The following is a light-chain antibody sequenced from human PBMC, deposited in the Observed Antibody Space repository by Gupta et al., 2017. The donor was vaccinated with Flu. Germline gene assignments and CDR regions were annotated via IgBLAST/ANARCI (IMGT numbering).Light chain of an antibody. CDR3: QQYDTSPPYT. CDR1: QSISNDY. Sequence: EIVLTQSPSTLSLSPGERTTLSCRASQSISNDYLAWYQQKPGQAPRLLIFGASSRATGTPDRFSGSGSGTDFTLTIRRLESEDFAVYYCQQYDTSPPYTFGRGTKLEI. V-gene: IGKV3-20*01. J-gene: IGKJ2*01. CDR2: GAS.